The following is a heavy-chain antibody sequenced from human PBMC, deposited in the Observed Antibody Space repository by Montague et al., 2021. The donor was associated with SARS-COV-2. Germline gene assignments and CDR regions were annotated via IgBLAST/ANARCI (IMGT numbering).Heavy chain of an antibody. V-gene: IGHV4-61*02. Sequence: TLSLTCTVSGDSITSGSYYWNWVRQPAGKGLEWVGRSYTSGSXDYNPSVKSRLTISVDTSKNQFSLKLSSVTAADTAVYFCAREWGSYSGRFDYWGQGALVTVSS. CDR1: GDSITSGSYY. CDR3: AREWGSYSGRFDY. D-gene: IGHD1-26*01. CDR2: SYTSGSX. J-gene: IGHJ4*02.